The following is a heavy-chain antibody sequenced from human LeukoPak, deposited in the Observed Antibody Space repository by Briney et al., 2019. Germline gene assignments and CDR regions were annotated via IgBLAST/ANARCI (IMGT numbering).Heavy chain of an antibody. V-gene: IGHV5-51*01. J-gene: IGHJ4*02. Sequence: PGASLKISCKASGSSFTSFWIGWVRQMPGKGLEWVGIIYPGDSDTRYSPSFQGQVTISADKSINTAYLQWSSLKASDTAMYYCARHDSCSSTSCYFDYWGQGTLVTVSS. D-gene: IGHD2-2*01. CDR3: ARHDSCSSTSCYFDY. CDR1: GSSFTSFW. CDR2: IYPGDSDT.